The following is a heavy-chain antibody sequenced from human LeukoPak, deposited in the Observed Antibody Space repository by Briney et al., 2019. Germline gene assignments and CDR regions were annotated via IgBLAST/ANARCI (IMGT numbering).Heavy chain of an antibody. Sequence: GGSLRLSCAASGFTFSSYSINWVRQAPGKGLEWVSSISGSSSYIYYADSVKGRFTISRDNARNSLYLQMNSLRAEDTAVYYCARDSKGGDAFDIWGQGTMVTVSS. CDR3: ARDSKGGDAFDI. J-gene: IGHJ3*02. CDR2: ISGSSSYI. V-gene: IGHV3-21*01. CDR1: GFTFSSYS. D-gene: IGHD3-16*01.